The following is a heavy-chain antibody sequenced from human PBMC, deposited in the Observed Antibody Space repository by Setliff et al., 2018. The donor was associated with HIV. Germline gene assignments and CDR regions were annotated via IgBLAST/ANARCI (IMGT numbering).Heavy chain of an antibody. CDR3: ARARRAGSGPKYFQH. J-gene: IGHJ1*01. CDR1: GGSFNGYY. D-gene: IGHD2-15*01. V-gene: IGHV4-34*01. CDR2: INHSGST. Sequence: SETLSLTCAVYGGSFNGYYWSWIRQPPGKRLEWIGEINHSGSTNYNPSLTSRVTMSVDKSKNQFPLRLSSATAADTAVYYCARARRAGSGPKYFQHWGQGTLVTVSS.